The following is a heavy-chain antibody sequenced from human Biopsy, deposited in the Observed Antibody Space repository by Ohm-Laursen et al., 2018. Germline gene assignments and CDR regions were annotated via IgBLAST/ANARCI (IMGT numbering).Heavy chain of an antibody. J-gene: IGHJ4*02. CDR1: GGSFSGYY. D-gene: IGHD6-19*01. V-gene: IGHV4-34*01. Sequence: SQTLSLTCAVYGGSFSGYYWSWIRQPPGKGLEWIGEINHSGSTNYNPSLKSRVTISVDTSKRQISLKLNSVTAADKAVYYCARVRLRAVARFDYWGQGNLVSVSS. CDR2: INHSGST. CDR3: ARVRLRAVARFDY.